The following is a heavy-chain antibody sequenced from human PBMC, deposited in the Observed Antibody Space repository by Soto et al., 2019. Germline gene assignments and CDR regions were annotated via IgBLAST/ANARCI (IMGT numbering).Heavy chain of an antibody. V-gene: IGHV1-69*02. J-gene: IGHJ6*02. CDR2: INPIVSMS. CDR3: ARAIEMATITDYYYGMDV. CDR1: GDTFSFYT. D-gene: IGHD5-12*01. Sequence: GASVKVSCKASGDTFSFYTINWVRQTPGLGLEWVGRINPIVSMSNYAEKYQGRVTITRDKSTSTAYMKLSSLRSEDTAVYYCARAIEMATITDYYYGMDVWGQGTTVTVSS.